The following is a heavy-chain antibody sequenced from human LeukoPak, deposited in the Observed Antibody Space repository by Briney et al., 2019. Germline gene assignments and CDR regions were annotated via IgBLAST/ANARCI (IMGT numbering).Heavy chain of an antibody. V-gene: IGHV4-4*07. CDR1: GGSSSSYY. J-gene: IGHJ5*02. Sequence: SETLSLTCTVSGGSSSSYYWSWIRQPAGKGLEWIGRIYTSGSTNYNPSLESRVTMSVDTSKNQFSLKLSSVTAADTAVYYCARGWGSSGYEEFDPWGQGTLVTVSS. D-gene: IGHD3-22*01. CDR3: ARGWGSSGYEEFDP. CDR2: IYTSGST.